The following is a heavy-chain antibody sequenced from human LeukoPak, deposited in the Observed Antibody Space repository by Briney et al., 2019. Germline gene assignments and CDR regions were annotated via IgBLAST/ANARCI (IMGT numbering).Heavy chain of an antibody. J-gene: IGHJ4*02. D-gene: IGHD1-1*01. CDR2: IYYRGTT. Sequence: SETLSLTCTVSGGSISDYYWSWIRQPPGKGLEWIGYIYYRGTTNYNPSLNSRVTISVDSSKNQFSLKLSSVTAADTAVYYCARGPPRTGRERYFDYWGQGTLVSVSS. CDR1: GGSISDYY. CDR3: ARGPPRTGRERYFDY. V-gene: IGHV4-59*01.